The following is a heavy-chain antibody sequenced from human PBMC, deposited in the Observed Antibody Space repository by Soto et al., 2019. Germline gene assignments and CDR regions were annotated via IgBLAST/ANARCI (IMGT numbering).Heavy chain of an antibody. CDR3: ARTTGSRSLEV. CDR1: GASISNTGFY. J-gene: IGHJ3*01. D-gene: IGHD3-9*01. V-gene: IGHV4-61*08. Sequence: QVQLQESGPGLVKPSETLSLTATVAGASISNTGFYWSWIRQPPGKGLEWIGYIYSSGSTTYNSSLKRRVTISLDTSKNQVSLNLPSVTAADTAMYYCARTTGSRSLEVWGHGTMVSVSS. CDR2: IYSSGST.